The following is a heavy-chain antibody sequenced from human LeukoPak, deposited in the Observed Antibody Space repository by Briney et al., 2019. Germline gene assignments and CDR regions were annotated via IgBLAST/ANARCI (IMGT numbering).Heavy chain of an antibody. D-gene: IGHD6-6*01. CDR1: GFTFSDYY. CDR3: AKDDSSAAFYFYFNGMDV. Sequence: GGSLRLSCAASGFTFSDYYMSWIRQAPGKGLEWVSYISSSGSTIYYADSVKGRFTISRDNSKNMLSLQMYSLKSEDTAVYYCAKDDSSAAFYFYFNGMDVWGQGTTVTVSS. J-gene: IGHJ6*02. V-gene: IGHV3-11*04. CDR2: ISSSGSTI.